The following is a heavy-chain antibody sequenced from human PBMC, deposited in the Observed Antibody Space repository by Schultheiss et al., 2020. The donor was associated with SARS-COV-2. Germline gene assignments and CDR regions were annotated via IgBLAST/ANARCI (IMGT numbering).Heavy chain of an antibody. J-gene: IGHJ3*02. CDR3: ARGGSYWGHDAFDI. CDR1: GFTFDDYA. CDR2: ISWNSGSI. D-gene: IGHD1-26*01. Sequence: SLKISCAASGFTFDDYAMHWVRQAPGKGLEWVSGISWNSGSIGYADSVKGRFTISRDNAKNSLYLQMNSLRAEDTAVYYCARGGSYWGHDAFDIWGQGTMVTVSS. V-gene: IGHV3-9*01.